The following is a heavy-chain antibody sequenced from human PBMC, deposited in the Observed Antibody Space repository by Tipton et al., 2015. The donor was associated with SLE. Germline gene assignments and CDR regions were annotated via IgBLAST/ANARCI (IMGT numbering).Heavy chain of an antibody. V-gene: IGHV3-21*01. Sequence: GSLRLSCAASGFTFSSYSMNWVRQAPGKGLEWVSSISSSSSYIYYADSVKGRFTISRDNAENSLYLQMNSLRAEDTAVYYCARDGVGASDAEYFQHWGQGTLVTVSS. J-gene: IGHJ1*01. CDR2: ISSSSSYI. CDR3: ARDGVGASDAEYFQH. D-gene: IGHD1-26*01. CDR1: GFTFSSYS.